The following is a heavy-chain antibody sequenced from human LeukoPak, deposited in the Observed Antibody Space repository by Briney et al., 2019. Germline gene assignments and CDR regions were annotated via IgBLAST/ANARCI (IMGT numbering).Heavy chain of an antibody. Sequence: ASVKVSCKASGYTFTGYYMHWVRQAPGQGLEWMGWINPNSGGTNYVQKFQGRVTMTRDTSITTAYMELSRLRSDDTAVYYCTRADGFALDYWGQGTLVTVSS. J-gene: IGHJ4*02. D-gene: IGHD3-10*01. CDR1: GYTFTGYY. V-gene: IGHV1-2*02. CDR2: INPNSGGT. CDR3: TRADGFALDY.